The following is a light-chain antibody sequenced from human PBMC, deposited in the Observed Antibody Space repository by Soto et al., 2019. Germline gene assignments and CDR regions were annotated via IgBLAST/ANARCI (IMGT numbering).Light chain of an antibody. J-gene: IGKJ3*01. Sequence: AIRMTQSPSSFSASTGDRVTITCRASQGISSYLAWYQQKPGKAPKLLIYTASTLQSGVPSRFSGSGSGTAFTLTISGLQSEDVATYACQQYYSYPFTFGPGPKVDIK. CDR1: QGISSY. CDR2: TAS. CDR3: QQYYSYPFT. V-gene: IGKV1-8*01.